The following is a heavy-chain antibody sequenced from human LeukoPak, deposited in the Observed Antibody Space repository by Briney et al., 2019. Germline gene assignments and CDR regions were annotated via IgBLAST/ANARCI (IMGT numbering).Heavy chain of an antibody. CDR2: ISYSGSYI. V-gene: IGHV3-21*01. Sequence: GGSLRLSCAASGFTFSSYSMNWVRQAPGKGLEWVSSISYSGSYIYYADSVKGRFTISRDNAKNSLYLQMNSLRAEDTAVYYCARDLAEVTTVTTLDYWGQGTLVTVSS. J-gene: IGHJ4*02. CDR1: GFTFSSYS. CDR3: ARDLAEVTTVTTLDY. D-gene: IGHD4-17*01.